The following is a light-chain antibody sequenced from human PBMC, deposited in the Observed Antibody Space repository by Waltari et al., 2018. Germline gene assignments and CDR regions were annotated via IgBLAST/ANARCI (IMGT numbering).Light chain of an antibody. V-gene: IGLV8-61*01. CDR3: SLYMGSGIWV. J-gene: IGLJ3*02. CDR1: SGSLSTTSY. Sequence: QTVVTQEPSLSVSPGGTVTLTCTLSSGSLSTTSYATWYQQTPGQPPRTLVYKGNSRASGVPDRFSGSILGNKAALTITGAQADDECDYYCSLYMGSGIWVFGGGTKLTVL. CDR2: KGN.